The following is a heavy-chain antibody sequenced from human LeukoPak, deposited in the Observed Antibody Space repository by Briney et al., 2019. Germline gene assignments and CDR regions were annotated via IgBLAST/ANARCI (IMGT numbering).Heavy chain of an antibody. D-gene: IGHD3-10*02. CDR2: IKQDGSEK. CDR3: AELGITMIGGV. V-gene: IGHV3-7*01. Sequence: PGGSLRLSCAASGFTFSSYWMGWVRQAPGKGLEWVANIKQDGSEKYYVDSAKGRFTISRDNAKNSLYLQMNSLRAEDTAVYYCAELGITMIGGVWGKGTTVTISS. CDR1: GFTFSSYW. J-gene: IGHJ6*04.